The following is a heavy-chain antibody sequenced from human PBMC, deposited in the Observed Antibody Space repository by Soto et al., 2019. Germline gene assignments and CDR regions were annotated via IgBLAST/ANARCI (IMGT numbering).Heavy chain of an antibody. V-gene: IGHV2-70*11. Sequence: SGPTLVKPTQTLTLTCTFSGFSLSTSGMCVSWIRQPPGKALEWLARIDWDDDKYYSTSLKTRLTISKDTSKNQVVLTMTNMDPVDTATYYCARLVATNSYYYYYYMDVWGKGTTVTVSS. J-gene: IGHJ6*03. CDR3: ARLVATNSYYYYYYMDV. D-gene: IGHD5-12*01. CDR2: IDWDDDK. CDR1: GFSLSTSGMC.